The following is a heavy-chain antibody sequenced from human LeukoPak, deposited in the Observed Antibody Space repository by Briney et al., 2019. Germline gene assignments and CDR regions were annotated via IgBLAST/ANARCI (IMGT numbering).Heavy chain of an antibody. CDR2: ISAYNGNT. D-gene: IGHD3-22*01. V-gene: IGHV1-18*03. Sequence: ASVKVSCTASGYTFTSYGISWVRQAPGQGLEWMGWISAYNGNTNYAQKLQGRVTMTTDTSTSTAYMELRSLRSDDMAVYYCARDPSHYYDSSGYYYPPLDNWFDPWGQGTLVTVSS. J-gene: IGHJ5*02. CDR1: GYTFTSYG. CDR3: ARDPSHYYDSSGYYYPPLDNWFDP.